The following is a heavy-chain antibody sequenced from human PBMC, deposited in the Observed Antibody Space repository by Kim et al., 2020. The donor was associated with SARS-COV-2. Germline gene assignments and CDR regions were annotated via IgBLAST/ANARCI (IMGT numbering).Heavy chain of an antibody. V-gene: IGHV3-23*01. CDR2: ISSSGTAT. CDR1: RFTFSTYA. J-gene: IGHJ6*02. CDR3: ATTNPRPEV. Sequence: GGSLRLSCAASRFTFSTYAMSWFRQGPEKGLEWLSTISSSGTATYYADSVKGHFTIARDNSKNTLYLQMNGLRAGDTAVYHCATTNPRPEVWGRGTAVTVSS.